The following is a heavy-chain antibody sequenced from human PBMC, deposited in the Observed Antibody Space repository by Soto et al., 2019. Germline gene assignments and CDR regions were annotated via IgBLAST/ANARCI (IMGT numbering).Heavy chain of an antibody. CDR1: GFTFNNYG. CDR2: ISGSGGST. CDR3: AKDKYDILTISHFDF. J-gene: IGHJ4*02. V-gene: IGHV3-23*01. Sequence: GGSLRLSCAASGFTFNNYGMSWVRQAPGKGLEWVSGISGSGGSTYYADSVKGRFAISRDNSKNTLYLQMNSLRGEDTAIYYCAKDKYDILTISHFDFWGQGTLVTVSS. D-gene: IGHD3-9*01.